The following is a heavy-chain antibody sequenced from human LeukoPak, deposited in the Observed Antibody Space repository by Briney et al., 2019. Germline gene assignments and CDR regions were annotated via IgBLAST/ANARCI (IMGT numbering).Heavy chain of an antibody. D-gene: IGHD2-15*01. CDR3: ARVRIGYCSGGNCYSWGHNWFDP. V-gene: IGHV4-39*01. J-gene: IGHJ5*02. Sequence: SSETLSLTCTVSGDSISTSNSYWGWIRQPPGKGLEWIGSIYYSGNTYYNASLKSRVTISVDTSKNQFSLKLTSVTAADTAVYYCARVRIGYCSGGNCYSWGHNWFDPWGQGTLVTVSS. CDR2: IYYSGNT. CDR1: GDSISTSNSY.